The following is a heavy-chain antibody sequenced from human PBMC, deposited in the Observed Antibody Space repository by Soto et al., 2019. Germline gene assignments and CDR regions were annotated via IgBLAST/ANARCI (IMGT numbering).Heavy chain of an antibody. CDR2: ISGSGGST. V-gene: IGHV3-23*01. CDR3: AKDPAYHYDSSGYWAFDY. D-gene: IGHD3-22*01. J-gene: IGHJ4*02. Sequence: SLRLSCAASGFTFSSYAMSWVRQAPGKGLEWVSAISGSGGSTYYADSVKGRFTISRDNSKNTLYLQMNSLRAEDTAVYYCAKDPAYHYDSSGYWAFDYWGQGTLVTVSS. CDR1: GFTFSSYA.